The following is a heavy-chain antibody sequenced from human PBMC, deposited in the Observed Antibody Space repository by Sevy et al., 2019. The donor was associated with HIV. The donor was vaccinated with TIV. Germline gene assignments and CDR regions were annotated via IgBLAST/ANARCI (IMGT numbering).Heavy chain of an antibody. V-gene: IGHV3-30*18. CDR1: GFTFSSYG. J-gene: IGHJ4*02. Sequence: GGSLRLSCAASGFTFSSYGMHWVRQAPGKGLEWVAVISYDGSNKYYADSVKGRFTISRDNSKNTLYLQMNSLRAEDTAVYYCAKGSYYENSGYRYGTDYWGQGTLVTVSS. CDR2: ISYDGSNK. D-gene: IGHD3-22*01. CDR3: AKGSYYENSGYRYGTDY.